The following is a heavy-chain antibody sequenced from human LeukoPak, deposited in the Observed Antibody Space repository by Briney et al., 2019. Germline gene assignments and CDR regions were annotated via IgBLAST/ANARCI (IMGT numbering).Heavy chain of an antibody. CDR1: GFTFSSYA. Sequence: PGGSLRLSCAASGFTFSSYAMAWVRQAPGRGLEWVSAIWGGGDRTYYADSVTGRFTISRDNSKNALYLQMNSLRVEDTALYYCARYIQLVPFDYWGQGTPVTVSS. J-gene: IGHJ4*02. V-gene: IGHV3-23*01. D-gene: IGHD4/OR15-4a*01. CDR2: IWGGGDRT. CDR3: ARYIQLVPFDY.